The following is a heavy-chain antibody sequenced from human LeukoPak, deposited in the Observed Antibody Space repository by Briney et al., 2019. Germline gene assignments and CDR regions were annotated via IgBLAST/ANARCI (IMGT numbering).Heavy chain of an antibody. Sequence: GGSLRLSCAASGFTFSNYAMSWVRQAPGKGLEWVSTISGGGGNTYYADSVKGRFTISRDNSKNTLYLQMNSLRAEDTAVYYCAKAVLPIVEAAFDIWGQGTMVTVSS. J-gene: IGHJ3*02. CDR1: GFTFSNYA. CDR3: AKAVLPIVEAAFDI. CDR2: ISGGGGNT. D-gene: IGHD3-22*01. V-gene: IGHV3-23*01.